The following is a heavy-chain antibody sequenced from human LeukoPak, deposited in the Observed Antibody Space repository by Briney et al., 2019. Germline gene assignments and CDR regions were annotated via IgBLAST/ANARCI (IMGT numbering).Heavy chain of an antibody. CDR1: GYIFTNYG. Sequence: ASVKVSCKASGYIFTNYGISWVRQAPGQGLEWMGWIIAYNGDTKYPQRFQGRVTMTTDTTTNTAGVELRSLRSDDTAVYYCARVVVVVPAAPETYYFESWGQGTLVTVSS. CDR3: ARVVVVVPAAPETYYFES. J-gene: IGHJ4*02. D-gene: IGHD2-2*01. CDR2: IIAYNGDT. V-gene: IGHV1-18*01.